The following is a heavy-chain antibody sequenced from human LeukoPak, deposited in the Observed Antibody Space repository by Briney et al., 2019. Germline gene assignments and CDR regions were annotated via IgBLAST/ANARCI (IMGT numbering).Heavy chain of an antibody. D-gene: IGHD5-18*01. CDR1: GFTFSNYA. V-gene: IGHV3-23*01. Sequence: GGSCRLSCAASGFTFSNYAMSWVRQAPGKGLEWVSVISGSVGSTNFADSVKGRFTSSRDNSKNTLYLQMHSLRVEDTAVYYCAQGRLGYSYGAFDHWGQGTLVTGSS. CDR2: ISGSVGST. J-gene: IGHJ4*02. CDR3: AQGRLGYSYGAFDH.